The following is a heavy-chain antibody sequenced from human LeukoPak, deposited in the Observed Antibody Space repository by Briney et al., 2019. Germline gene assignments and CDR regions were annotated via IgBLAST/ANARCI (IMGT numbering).Heavy chain of an antibody. Sequence: GESLKISCKGSGYSFTSYWIGWVRQMPGKGLEWMGIIYPGDSDTRYSPSFQGQVTISADKSISTAYPQWSSLKASDTAMYYCARPVVLTGYYKGGWFDPWGQGTLVTVSS. D-gene: IGHD3-9*01. J-gene: IGHJ5*02. CDR2: IYPGDSDT. CDR1: GYSFTSYW. CDR3: ARPVVLTGYYKGGWFDP. V-gene: IGHV5-51*01.